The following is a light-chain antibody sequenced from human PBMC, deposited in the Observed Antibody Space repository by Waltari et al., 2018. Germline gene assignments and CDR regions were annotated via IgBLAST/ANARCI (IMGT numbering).Light chain of an antibody. CDR3: HQHHTAPLT. CDR2: WAS. V-gene: IGKV4-1*01. Sequence: DIVMTQSPDSLAVSLGERATINCKSSQTLLASSDNKHYLAWYQQKPGQSPKLLIYWASTRDSGVPDRFSGSGSGTDFTLTITSLQAEDVAVYYCHQHHTAPLTFGGGTKVGIK. J-gene: IGKJ4*01. CDR1: QTLLASSDNKHY.